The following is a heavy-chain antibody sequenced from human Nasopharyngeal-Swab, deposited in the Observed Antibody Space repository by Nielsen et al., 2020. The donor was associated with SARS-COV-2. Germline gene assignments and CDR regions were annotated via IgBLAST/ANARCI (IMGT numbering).Heavy chain of an antibody. J-gene: IGHJ4*02. CDR3: ARGHRGRYFDWLFFDY. CDR2: ISSSSSYT. D-gene: IGHD3-9*01. Sequence: SCAASGFTFSDYYMSWIRQAPGKGLEWVSYISSSSSYTNYADSVKGRFTISRDNAKNSLYLQMNSLRAEDTAVYYCARGHRGRYFDWLFFDYWGQGTLVTVSS. CDR1: GFTFSDYY. V-gene: IGHV3-11*06.